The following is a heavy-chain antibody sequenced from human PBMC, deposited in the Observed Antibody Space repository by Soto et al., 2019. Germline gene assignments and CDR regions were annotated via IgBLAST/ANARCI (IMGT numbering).Heavy chain of an antibody. D-gene: IGHD6-19*01. CDR2: ISYDGSNK. V-gene: IGHV3-30-3*01. J-gene: IGHJ3*02. CDR3: ARGTGIAVAAPFDI. Sequence: QVQLVESGGGVVQPGRSLRLSCAASGFTFSSYAMHWVRQAPGKGLEWVAVISYDGSNKYYADSVKGRFTISRDNSKNTLYLQMNSLRAADTAVYYCARGTGIAVAAPFDIWGQGTMVTVSS. CDR1: GFTFSSYA.